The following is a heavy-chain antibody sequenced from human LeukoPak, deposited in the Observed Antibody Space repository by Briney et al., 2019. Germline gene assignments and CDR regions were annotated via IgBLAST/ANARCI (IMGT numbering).Heavy chain of an antibody. CDR2: IYYSGST. Sequence: PSETLSLTCTVSGGSISICYGSGIRQPPGKGLEWIGYIYYSGSTNYNPSLKSRVTISVDTSKNQFSLKLSSVTAADTAVYYCAVKLDAFDIWGQGTMVPVSS. CDR3: AVKLDAFDI. V-gene: IGHV4-59*01. J-gene: IGHJ3*02. CDR1: GGSISICY.